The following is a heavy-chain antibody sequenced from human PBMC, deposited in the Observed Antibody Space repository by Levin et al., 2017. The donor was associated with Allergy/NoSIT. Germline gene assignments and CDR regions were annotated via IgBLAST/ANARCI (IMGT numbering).Heavy chain of an antibody. CDR3: AKGGSGELMD. J-gene: IGHJ4*02. CDR2: ISGSGGST. V-gene: IGHV3-23*01. D-gene: IGHD1-26*01. Sequence: GESLKISCAASGFTFSSYAMSWVRQAPGKGLEWVSAISGSGGSTYYADSVKGRFTISRDNSKNTLYLQMNSLRAEDTAVYYCAKGGSGELMDWGQGTLVTVSS. CDR1: GFTFSSYA.